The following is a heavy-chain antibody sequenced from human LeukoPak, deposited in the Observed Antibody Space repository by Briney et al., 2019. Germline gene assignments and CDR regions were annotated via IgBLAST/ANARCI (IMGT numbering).Heavy chain of an antibody. J-gene: IGHJ6*02. D-gene: IGHD1-1*01. Sequence: ASVTVSCKASGYTFTSYGISWVRQAPGQGLEWMGWINPNSGGTNYAQKFQGWVTMTRDTSISTAYMELRGLRSDDTAVYYCARARSWNTPVPYYYYGMDVWGQGTTVTVSS. V-gene: IGHV1-2*04. CDR2: INPNSGGT. CDR1: GYTFTSYG. CDR3: ARARSWNTPVPYYYYGMDV.